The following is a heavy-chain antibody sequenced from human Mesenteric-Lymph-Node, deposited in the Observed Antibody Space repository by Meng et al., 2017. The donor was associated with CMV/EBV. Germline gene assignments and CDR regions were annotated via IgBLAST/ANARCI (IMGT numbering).Heavy chain of an antibody. Sequence: SETLSLTCTVSGGSISSSSYYWGWIRQPPGKGLEWIGRIYYSGSTYYNPSLKSRVTISVDTSKNQFSLKLSSVTAADTAVYYCARAAPQSSSWSPYYYYGMDVWGQGTTVTVSS. CDR3: ARAAPQSSSWSPYYYYGMDV. CDR2: IYYSGST. V-gene: IGHV4-39*07. CDR1: GGSISSSSYY. D-gene: IGHD6-13*01. J-gene: IGHJ6*02.